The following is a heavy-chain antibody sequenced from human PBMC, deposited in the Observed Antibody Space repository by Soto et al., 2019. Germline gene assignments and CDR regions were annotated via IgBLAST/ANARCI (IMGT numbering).Heavy chain of an antibody. CDR3: VKSQAGYRYGQS. D-gene: IGHD5-18*01. CDR2: ISSDGSDT. Sequence: EVQLVESGGGLVQPGGSLRLSCAASGFTFTSYWMHWVRQAPGKGLAWVSRISSDGSDTVYADSVKGRFTISRDNSKNTLFLQMNSLRVEDTALYYCVKSQAGYRYGQSWGQGTLVTVSS. CDR1: GFTFTSYW. J-gene: IGHJ4*02. V-gene: IGHV3-74*01.